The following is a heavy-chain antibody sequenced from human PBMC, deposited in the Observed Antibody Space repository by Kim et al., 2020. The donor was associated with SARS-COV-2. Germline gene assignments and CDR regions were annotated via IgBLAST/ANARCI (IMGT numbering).Heavy chain of an antibody. Sequence: SETLSLTCAVYGGSFSGYYWSWIRQPPGKGLEWIGEINHSGSTNYNPSLKSRVTISVDTSKNQFSLKLSSVTAADTAVYYCARGRGVRGVPFDYWGQGTLVTVSS. J-gene: IGHJ4*02. CDR2: INHSGST. V-gene: IGHV4-34*01. CDR3: ARGRGVRGVPFDY. CDR1: GGSFSGYY. D-gene: IGHD3-10*01.